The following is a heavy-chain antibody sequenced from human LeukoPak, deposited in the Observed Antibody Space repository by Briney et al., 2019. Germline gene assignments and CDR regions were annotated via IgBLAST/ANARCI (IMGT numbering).Heavy chain of an antibody. CDR1: GGSISSYY. Sequence: SETLSLTRTVSGGSISSYYWSWIRQPPGKGLEWIGYIYYSGSTNYNPSLKSRVTISVDTSKNQFSLKLSSVTAADTAVYYCARVWGSSLFLFDYWGQGTLVTVSS. CDR2: IYYSGST. D-gene: IGHD3-16*01. V-gene: IGHV4-59*01. J-gene: IGHJ4*02. CDR3: ARVWGSSLFLFDY.